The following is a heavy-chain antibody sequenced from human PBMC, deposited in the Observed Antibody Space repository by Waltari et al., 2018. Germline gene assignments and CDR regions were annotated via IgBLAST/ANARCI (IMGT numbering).Heavy chain of an antibody. J-gene: IGHJ4*02. V-gene: IGHV4-39*07. Sequence: QLQLQESGPGLVKPSETLSLTCTVSGGSISSSSYYWGWIRQPPGKGLAWIGSHYYSGSTYYNPSLKSRVTISVDTSKNQFSLKLSSVTAADTAVYYCARAPLRREVTFGGVIDKKYYFDYWGQGTLVTVSS. CDR3: ARAPLRREVTFGGVIDKKYYFDY. CDR1: GGSISSSSYY. CDR2: HYYSGST. D-gene: IGHD3-16*02.